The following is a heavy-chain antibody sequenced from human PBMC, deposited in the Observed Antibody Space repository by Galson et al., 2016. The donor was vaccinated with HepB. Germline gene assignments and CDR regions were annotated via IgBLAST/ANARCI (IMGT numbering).Heavy chain of an antibody. CDR1: GFTFSSYA. V-gene: IGHV3-30-3*01. CDR3: AVRYSSIWYFQH. D-gene: IGHD6-13*01. J-gene: IGHJ1*01. Sequence: LRLSCAASGFTFSSYAMHWVRQAPGKGLEWVAVISFDGSNKYYADSVKGRFTISRDNSKNTLYLQMNSLRAEDTAVYYCAVRYSSIWYFQHWGRGTLVSVSS. CDR2: ISFDGSNK.